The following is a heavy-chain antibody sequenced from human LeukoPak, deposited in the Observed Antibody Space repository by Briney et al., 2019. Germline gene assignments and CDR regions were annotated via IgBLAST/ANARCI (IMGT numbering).Heavy chain of an antibody. J-gene: IGHJ5*02. CDR1: GGSISSSSYY. CDR3: ARQAVRGVTRRFDP. Sequence: SETLSLTCTVSGGSISSSSYYWSWIRQPPGKGLEWIGEINHSGSTNYNPSLKSRVTISVDTTKNQFSMKLSSVTAADTAVYYCARQAVRGVTRRFDPWGQGTLVTVSS. V-gene: IGHV4-39*01. CDR2: INHSGST. D-gene: IGHD3-10*01.